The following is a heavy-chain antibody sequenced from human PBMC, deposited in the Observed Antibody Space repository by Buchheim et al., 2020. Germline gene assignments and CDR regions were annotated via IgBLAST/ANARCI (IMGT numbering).Heavy chain of an antibody. CDR3: AKGVGADTYCFDY. CDR1: GFTFSSYA. CDR2: ISGSGGST. Sequence: EVQLVESGGGLGQPGVSLRLSCAASGFTFSSYAMSWVRQAPGKGLEWVSAISGSGGSTYYADYVKGRFTISRDNSNNTLYLQMNSLRVEDTAIYYCAKGVGADTYCFDYWGRGTL. J-gene: IGHJ4*02. D-gene: IGHD1-26*01. V-gene: IGHV3-23*04.